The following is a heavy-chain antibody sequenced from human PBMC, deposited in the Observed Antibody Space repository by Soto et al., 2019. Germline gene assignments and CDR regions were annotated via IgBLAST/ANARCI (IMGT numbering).Heavy chain of an antibody. Sequence: EVQLVESGGGVVRPGGSLRLSCAASGFTFDDYGMRWVRQAPGKGLEWVSGINWNGGSTGYADSVKGRSNISRDNAKNTLYLQMNSLRAEDTALYHCASDRSYYYGAGSYKPYYFDYWGQGTLVTVSS. CDR2: INWNGGST. CDR3: ASDRSYYYGAGSYKPYYFDY. CDR1: GFTFDDYG. J-gene: IGHJ4*02. D-gene: IGHD3-10*01. V-gene: IGHV3-20*01.